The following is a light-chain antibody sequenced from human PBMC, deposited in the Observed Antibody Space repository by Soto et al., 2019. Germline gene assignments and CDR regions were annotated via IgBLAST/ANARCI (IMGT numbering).Light chain of an antibody. CDR1: DSITTW. J-gene: IGKJ2*01. V-gene: IGKV1-5*03. CDR3: QNHHV. CDR2: QTS. Sequence: QLIQSPSTLSASVGDRVNITCRGTDSITTWLAWYQQKRGKAPTLLIYQTSVLQNGVPSRFSGTGSETEFTLTIDSLQPDDVATYYCQNHHVFGQGTKVEI.